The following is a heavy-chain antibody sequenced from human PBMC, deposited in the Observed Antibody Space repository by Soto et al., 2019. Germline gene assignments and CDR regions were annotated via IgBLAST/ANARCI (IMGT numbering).Heavy chain of an antibody. CDR3: ARDVSYSMDV. J-gene: IGHJ6*02. V-gene: IGHV3-74*01. CDR2: INSDGTTT. Sequence: PGGSLRLSCEVSGFTFSSHWMHWVRQAPGKGLVWVSYINSDGTTTTHADSVKGRFTISRDNAKNTLYLQMNSLRAEDTAVYYCARDVSYSMDVWGQGTPVTVSS. CDR1: GFTFSSHW.